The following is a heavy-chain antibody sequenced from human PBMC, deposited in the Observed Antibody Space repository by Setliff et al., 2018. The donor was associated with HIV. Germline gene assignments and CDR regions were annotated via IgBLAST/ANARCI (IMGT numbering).Heavy chain of an antibody. V-gene: IGHV5-51*01. CDR1: GYSFTSYW. CDR2: IYPGDSDT. Sequence: PGESLKISCKGSGYSFTSYWIGWVRQMPGKGLEWMGIIYPGDSDTRYSPSFQGQVTIPADKSISTAYLQWTRLKASDTAMYYCASGGGGAAFSNSPHFDYWGQGTLVTVSS. D-gene: IGHD6-6*01. CDR3: ASGGGGAAFSNSPHFDY. J-gene: IGHJ4*02.